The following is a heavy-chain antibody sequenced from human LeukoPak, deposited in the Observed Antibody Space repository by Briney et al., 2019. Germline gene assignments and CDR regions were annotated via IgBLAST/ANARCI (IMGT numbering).Heavy chain of an antibody. CDR1: GFTFSSYG. V-gene: IGHV3-30*03. J-gene: IGHJ4*02. D-gene: IGHD4-17*01. CDR2: ISYDGSNK. Sequence: PGGSLRLSCAASGFTFSSYGMHWVRQAPGKGLEWVAVISYDGSNKYYADSVKGRFTISRDNSKNTLYLQMNSLRAEDTAVYYXXXXGDYSGYFDYWGQGTLVTVSS. CDR3: XXXGDYSGYFDY.